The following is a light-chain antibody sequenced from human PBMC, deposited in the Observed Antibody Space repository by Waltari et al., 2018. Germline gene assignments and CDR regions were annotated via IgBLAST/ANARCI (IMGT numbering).Light chain of an antibody. CDR1: QSVGTY. J-gene: IGKJ4*01. V-gene: IGKV3-20*01. Sequence: VILSQSPATLSLSPGDRATLSCRASQSVGTYLAWYQQKPGQAPRLLLYGASSRATGIPDRFSGSGSGTYFTLTISSPEPEDFAVYYCQRYSSSPLTFGGGTKVEIK. CDR3: QRYSSSPLT. CDR2: GAS.